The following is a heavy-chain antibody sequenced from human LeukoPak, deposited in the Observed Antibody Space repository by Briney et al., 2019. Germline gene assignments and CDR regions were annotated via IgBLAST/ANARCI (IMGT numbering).Heavy chain of an antibody. D-gene: IGHD2-8*01. V-gene: IGHV1-18*01. Sequence: GASVKVSCKASGYTLSEYGISWERQAPGQGLEWVGWITTYNGNRKYAEKFQGRVTMTTDTSTSTYYMEMRSLRSDDTAIYYCARDCSNGVCFPRDYWGQGTQLTVST. CDR1: GYTLSEYG. J-gene: IGHJ4*02. CDR3: ARDCSNGVCFPRDY. CDR2: ITTYNGNR.